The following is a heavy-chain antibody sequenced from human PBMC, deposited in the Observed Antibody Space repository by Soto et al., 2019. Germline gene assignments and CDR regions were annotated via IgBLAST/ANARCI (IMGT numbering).Heavy chain of an antibody. V-gene: IGHV4-59*01. CDR2: IYYSGST. CDR1: GGSISSYY. CDR3: ARGNSSSSGVYYYYYRDV. J-gene: IGHJ6*03. D-gene: IGHD6-6*01. Sequence: SETLSLTCTVSGGSISSYYWSWIRQPPGKGLEWIGYIYYSGSTNYNPSLKSRVTISVDTSKNQFSLKLSSVTAADTAVYYCARGNSSSSGVYYYYYRDVGGKGTTVTVSS.